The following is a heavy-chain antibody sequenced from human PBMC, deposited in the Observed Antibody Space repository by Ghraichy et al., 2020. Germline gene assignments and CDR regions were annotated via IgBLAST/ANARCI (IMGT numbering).Heavy chain of an antibody. CDR2: ISSSGSTI. CDR1: GFTFSDYY. V-gene: IGHV3-11*01. Sequence: GGSLRLSCAASGFTFSDYYMSWIRQAPGKGLEWVSYISSSGSTIYYADSVKGRFTISRDNAKNSLYLQMNSLRAEDRAVYYCARETGREYCSSTSCLSWELGAFDIWGQGTMVTVSS. J-gene: IGHJ3*02. CDR3: ARETGREYCSSTSCLSWELGAFDI. D-gene: IGHD2-2*01.